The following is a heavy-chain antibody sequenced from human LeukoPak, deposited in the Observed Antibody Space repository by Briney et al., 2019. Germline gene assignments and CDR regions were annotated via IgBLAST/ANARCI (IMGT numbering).Heavy chain of an antibody. CDR3: AGALQGYYYDSSGYDY. CDR2: INPNSGGT. V-gene: IGHV1-2*02. D-gene: IGHD3-22*01. Sequence: ASVKVSCEASGYTLTSYYMHWVRQAPGQGLEWMGWINPNSGGTNYAQKFQGRVTMTRDTSISTAYMELSRLRSDDTAVYYCAGALQGYYYDSSGYDYWGQGTLVTVSS. CDR1: GYTLTSYY. J-gene: IGHJ4*02.